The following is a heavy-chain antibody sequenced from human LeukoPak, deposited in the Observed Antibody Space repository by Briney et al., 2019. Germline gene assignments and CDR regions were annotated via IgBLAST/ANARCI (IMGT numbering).Heavy chain of an antibody. D-gene: IGHD2/OR15-2a*01. CDR3: ARDSMTSLAFDP. V-gene: IGHV1-2*02. CDR1: GYTFTGYY. Sequence: GASVKVSCKASGYTFTGYYMHWVRQAPGQGLEWMGWINPNSGGTNYAQKLQGRVTMTTDTSTSTAYMELRSLRSDDTAVYYCARDSMTSLAFDPWGQGTLVTVSS. J-gene: IGHJ5*02. CDR2: INPNSGGT.